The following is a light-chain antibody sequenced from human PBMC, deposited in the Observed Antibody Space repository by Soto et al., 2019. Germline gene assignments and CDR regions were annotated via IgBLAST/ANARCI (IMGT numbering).Light chain of an antibody. Sequence: DIQLTQSPSFLSASVGDRVMITCRAGQGISSYLAWYQQKPGKAPKLLIYAASTLQSGVPSRFSGSGSGTEFTLTISSLQPEDFATYYCQQLHSYPPYTFGQGIKLEIK. CDR1: QGISSY. V-gene: IGKV1-9*01. J-gene: IGKJ2*01. CDR3: QQLHSYPPYT. CDR2: AAS.